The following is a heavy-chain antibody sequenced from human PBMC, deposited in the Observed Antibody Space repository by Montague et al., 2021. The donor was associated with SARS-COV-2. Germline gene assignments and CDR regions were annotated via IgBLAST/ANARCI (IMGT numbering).Heavy chain of an antibody. D-gene: IGHD2-15*01. CDR3: ATRTRYPQNDFGF. V-gene: IGHV4-39*01. J-gene: IGHJ4*02. CDR1: GDSIRNSDYS. CDR2: IYNGGTT. Sequence: SETLSLTCTVSGDSIRNSDYSWGWVRQLPGKGLEWIGNIYNGGTTFYNPSLKSRVTIFVDTSKNQFSLKLSSVTAADTAVYYCATRTRYPQNDFGFWGQGTLVTVSS.